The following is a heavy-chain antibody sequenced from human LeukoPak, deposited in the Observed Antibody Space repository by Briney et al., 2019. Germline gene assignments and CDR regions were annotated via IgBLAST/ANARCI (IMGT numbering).Heavy chain of an antibody. Sequence: PGGSLRLSCAASEFSVGSNYMTWVRQAPGKGLEWVSLIYSGGSTYYADSVKGRFTISRDNSKNTLYLQMNSLRAEDTAVYYCARARDGDLDYWGQGTLVTVSS. D-gene: IGHD4-17*01. CDR1: EFSVGSNY. CDR3: ARARDGDLDY. CDR2: IYSGGST. J-gene: IGHJ4*02. V-gene: IGHV3-66*01.